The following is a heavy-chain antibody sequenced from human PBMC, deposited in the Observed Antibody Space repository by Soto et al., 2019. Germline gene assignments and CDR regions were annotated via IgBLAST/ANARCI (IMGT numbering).Heavy chain of an antibody. CDR2: IRAYNGNT. CDR3: ASFYDYGSGSYYKTDYYYGMDV. Sequence: ASVKVSCKASGYTFTSYGISWVRQAPGQGLEWMGWIRAYNGNTNYAQKLQGRVTMTTDTSTSTAYMELRSLRSDDTAVYYCASFYDYGSGSYYKTDYYYGMDVWGQGTTVTVSS. J-gene: IGHJ6*02. CDR1: GYTFTSYG. V-gene: IGHV1-18*01. D-gene: IGHD3-10*01.